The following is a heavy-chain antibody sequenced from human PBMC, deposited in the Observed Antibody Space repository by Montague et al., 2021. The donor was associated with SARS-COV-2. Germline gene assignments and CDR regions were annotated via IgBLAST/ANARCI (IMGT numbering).Heavy chain of an antibody. CDR2: INHSGST. CDR3: ARGADYYSDYRGTLRY. D-gene: IGHD4-11*01. V-gene: IGHV4-34*01. J-gene: IGHJ4*02. Sequence: SETLSLTCAVQGGSFRGYSWSWIRQSPGKGLERNGEINHSGSTNYNPYLKRRVTISADTSQNQYSLKLSSVTASDTAVYDCARGADYYSDYRGTLRYWGQGTLISVSS. CDR1: GGSFRGYS.